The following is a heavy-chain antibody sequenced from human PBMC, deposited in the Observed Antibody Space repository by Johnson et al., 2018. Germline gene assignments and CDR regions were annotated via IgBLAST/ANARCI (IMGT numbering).Heavy chain of an antibody. CDR1: GFTFSSHG. D-gene: IGHD1-1*01. CDR2: ISYDGSNK. V-gene: IGHV3-30*18. CDR3: AKGPEGRQWVQLEYMDV. Sequence: VQLLESGGGLVQPGGSLRLSCAASGFTFSSHGMHWVRQAPGKGLEWVALISYDGSNKYYADSVKGRFIISRNISKNTLYLQMNSLRGEDTAVYYCAKGPEGRQWVQLEYMDVWGKGTTVTVSS. J-gene: IGHJ6*03.